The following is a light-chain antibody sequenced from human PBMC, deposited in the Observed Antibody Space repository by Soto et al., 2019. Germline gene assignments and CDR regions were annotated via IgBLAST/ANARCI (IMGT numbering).Light chain of an antibody. CDR2: GAS. Sequence: EIVMTQSPATLSVSPGDRATLYCRAGQHVSSNLAWYQQKFGQAPTLLIYGASTRATGIPARFSGSGSGTEFSLTISSLQSEDFAVYYCQQYDNWPPLTFGGGTKVEIK. CDR1: QHVSSN. J-gene: IGKJ4*01. V-gene: IGKV3-15*01. CDR3: QQYDNWPPLT.